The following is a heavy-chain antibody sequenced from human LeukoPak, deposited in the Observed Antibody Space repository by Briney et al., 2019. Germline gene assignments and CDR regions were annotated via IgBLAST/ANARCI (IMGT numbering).Heavy chain of an antibody. V-gene: IGHV3-20*04. Sequence: GGSLRLSCAASGFTFDDYGMSWVRQAPGKGLEWVSGINWNGGSTGYADCVKGRFTISRDNAKNSLYLQMNSLRAEDTALYYCARDISGYCSSTSCYTPMDVWGKGTTVTVSS. CDR2: INWNGGST. CDR1: GFTFDDYG. CDR3: ARDISGYCSSTSCYTPMDV. J-gene: IGHJ6*03. D-gene: IGHD2-2*02.